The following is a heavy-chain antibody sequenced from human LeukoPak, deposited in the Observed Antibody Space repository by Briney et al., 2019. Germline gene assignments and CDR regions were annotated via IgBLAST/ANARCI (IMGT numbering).Heavy chain of an antibody. CDR3: ARYITMIVAGLGY. CDR2: IWYDGSNK. V-gene: IGHV3-33*01. CDR1: GFTFSNYG. Sequence: GGSLRLSCAASGFTFSNYGMHWVRQAPGKGLEWVAVIWYDGSNKYYADSVKGRFTISRDNSKNTLYLQMNSLRAEDTAVYYCARYITMIVAGLGYWGQGTLVTVSS. D-gene: IGHD3-22*01. J-gene: IGHJ4*02.